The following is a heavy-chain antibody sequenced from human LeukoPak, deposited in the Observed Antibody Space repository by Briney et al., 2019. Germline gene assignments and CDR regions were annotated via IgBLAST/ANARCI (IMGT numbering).Heavy chain of an antibody. CDR2: ISGSGDPT. CDR3: AKGQTTVMAFDI. J-gene: IGHJ3*02. Sequence: GGSLRLSCAASGFTFNTYSMSWVRQAPGKGLEWVSVISGSGDPTYYADSVKGRFTISRDNSKNTLYLQVNSLRAEDTAVYYCAKGQTTVMAFDIWGQGTMVTVSS. D-gene: IGHD4-17*01. V-gene: IGHV3-23*01. CDR1: GFTFNTYS.